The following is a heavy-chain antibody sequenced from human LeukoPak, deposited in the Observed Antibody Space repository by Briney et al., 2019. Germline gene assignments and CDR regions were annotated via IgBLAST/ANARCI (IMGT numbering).Heavy chain of an antibody. V-gene: IGHV4-59*11. CDR3: ARKVQGWFDL. J-gene: IGHJ5*02. D-gene: IGHD3-10*01. CDR1: GGSMTNQY. Sequence: LETLSLTCTVSGGSMTNQYWSWIRQPPGKGLEWIGYIFKGGITNYDPSLKSRATVSADTSKNQFSLKLTSVTAADTAVYYCARKVQGWFDLWGQGTLVTVSS. CDR2: IFKGGIT.